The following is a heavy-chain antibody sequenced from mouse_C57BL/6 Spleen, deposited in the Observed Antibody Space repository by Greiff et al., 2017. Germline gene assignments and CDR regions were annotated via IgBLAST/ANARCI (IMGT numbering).Heavy chain of an antibody. CDR2: ISSGGDYI. CDR3: TRGCYDNDGWFAY. D-gene: IGHD2-4*01. CDR1: GFTFSSYA. J-gene: IGHJ3*01. Sequence: EVKLVESGEGLVKPGGSLKLSCAASGFTFSSYAMSWVRQTPEKRLEWVAYISSGGDYIYYADTVKGRLTISIDNARNTLYLQMSSLKSEDTAMYYCTRGCYDNDGWFAYWGQGTLVTVAA. V-gene: IGHV5-9-1*02.